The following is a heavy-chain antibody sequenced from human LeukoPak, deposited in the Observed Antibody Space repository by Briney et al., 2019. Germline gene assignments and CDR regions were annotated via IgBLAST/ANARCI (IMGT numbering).Heavy chain of an antibody. V-gene: IGHV3-30*02. J-gene: IGHJ5*02. CDR1: GFTFSSYG. Sequence: GGSLRLSCAASGFTFSSYGMHWVRQAPGKGLEWVAFIRYDGGNKYYADSVKGRFTISRDNSKNTLYLQMNSLRAEDTAVYYCAKDSFEGYCSGGSCANWFDPWGQGTLVTVSS. CDR3: AKDSFEGYCSGGSCANWFDP. D-gene: IGHD2-15*01. CDR2: IRYDGGNK.